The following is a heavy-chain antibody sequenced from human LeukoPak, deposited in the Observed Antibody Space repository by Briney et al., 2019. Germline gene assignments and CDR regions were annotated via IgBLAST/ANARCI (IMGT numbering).Heavy chain of an antibody. CDR1: GFTFSGYG. CDR3: ARDSSEFRSLIFH. Sequence: YPGGSLRLSCAASGFTFSGYGMHWVRQAPGKGLEWVATITFDGNNEYYADSVKGRFTVSRDNSKNTLYLQMSSLRAEDTAVYYCARDSSEFRSLIFHWGQGTLVTVSS. J-gene: IGHJ1*01. D-gene: IGHD3-9*01. V-gene: IGHV3-30*03. CDR2: ITFDGNNE.